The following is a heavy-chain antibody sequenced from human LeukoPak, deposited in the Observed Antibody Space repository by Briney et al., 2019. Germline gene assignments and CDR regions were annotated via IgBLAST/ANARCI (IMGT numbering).Heavy chain of an antibody. J-gene: IGHJ4*02. CDR2: ISYDGNNK. CDR3: ARASETRGYYPLY. CDR1: GFSFRTYS. Sequence: GGSLRLSCAASGFSFRTYSMHWVRQAPGKGLEWVAVISYDGNNKYYTDSVKGRFTISRDNSKDTLYLQINSLKAEDTASYYCARASETRGYYPLYWGRGTLVIVSS. V-gene: IGHV3-30-3*01. D-gene: IGHD3-3*01.